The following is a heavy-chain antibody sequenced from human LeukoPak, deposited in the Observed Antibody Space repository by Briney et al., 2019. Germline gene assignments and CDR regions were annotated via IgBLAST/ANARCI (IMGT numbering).Heavy chain of an antibody. CDR1: GFTFSTYG. V-gene: IGHV3-30*18. CDR3: AKDLGMAAAGKPFPFDY. CDR2: ISYDGNNK. D-gene: IGHD6-13*01. J-gene: IGHJ4*02. Sequence: PGGSLRLSCAASGFTFSTYGMHWVRQAPGKGLEWVAVISYDGNNKYYADSVKGRFTISRDNSKNTLYLQMNSLRADDTAVYYCAKDLGMAAAGKPFPFDYWGQGTLVTVSS.